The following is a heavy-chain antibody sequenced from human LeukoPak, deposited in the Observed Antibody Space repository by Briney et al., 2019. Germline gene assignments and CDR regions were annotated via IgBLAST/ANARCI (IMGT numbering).Heavy chain of an antibody. Sequence: GGSLRLSCAPSGFTFSSYWMHWVRQAPGKGLVWVSRINSDGSGTRYADSVKGRFTISRDNAKNTLYLQMNTLRAEDTAVYYCARDSGTTDFDYWGQGTLVTVSS. CDR1: GFTFSSYW. CDR3: ARDSGTTDFDY. J-gene: IGHJ4*02. CDR2: INSDGSGT. V-gene: IGHV3-74*01. D-gene: IGHD2/OR15-2a*01.